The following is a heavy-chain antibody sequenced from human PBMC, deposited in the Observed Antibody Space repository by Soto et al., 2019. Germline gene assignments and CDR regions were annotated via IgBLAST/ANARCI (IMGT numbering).Heavy chain of an antibody. CDR3: ASYGSVSYPRFDP. V-gene: IGHV4-59*01. D-gene: IGHD3-10*01. CDR1: GGSITSYY. Sequence: SETLSLTCTVSGGSITSYYWSWIRQPPGKGLEWIGYIYYSGSTNYNPSLKSRVTISVDTSKNQFSLKLSSVTAADTAVYYCASYGSVSYPRFDPWGQGTLVTVSS. CDR2: IYYSGST. J-gene: IGHJ5*02.